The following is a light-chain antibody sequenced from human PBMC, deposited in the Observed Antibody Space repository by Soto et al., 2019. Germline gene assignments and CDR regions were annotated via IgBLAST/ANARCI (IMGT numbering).Light chain of an antibody. CDR1: QDVGKW. J-gene: IGKJ1*01. Sequence: DIQMTQSPPSVSASVGDRVTITCRASQDVGKWLAWYQQKPGKAPTLLIHGASSLQSGVPPRYSGSGYGTDFTLTISSLQPEDFAVYYCQQYNNWPRTFGQGTKVDIK. CDR2: GAS. CDR3: QQYNNWPRT. V-gene: IGKV1-12*01.